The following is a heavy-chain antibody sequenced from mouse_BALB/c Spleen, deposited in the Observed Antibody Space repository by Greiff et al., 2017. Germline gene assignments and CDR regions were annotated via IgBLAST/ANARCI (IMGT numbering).Heavy chain of an antibody. D-gene: IGHD2-1*01. Sequence: DVQLVESGGGLVQPGGSRKLSCAASGFTFSSFGMHWVRQAPEKGLEWVAYISSGSSTIYYADTVKGRFTISRDNPKNTLFLQMTSLRSEDTAMYYCARYYYGNYDAMDYWGQGTSVTVSS. CDR1: GFTFSSFG. CDR2: ISSGSSTI. CDR3: ARYYYGNYDAMDY. V-gene: IGHV5-17*02. J-gene: IGHJ4*01.